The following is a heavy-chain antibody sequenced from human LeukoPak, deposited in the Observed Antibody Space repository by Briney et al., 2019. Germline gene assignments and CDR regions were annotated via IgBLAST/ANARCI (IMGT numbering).Heavy chain of an antibody. CDR2: VDPEDGET. CDR3: ATGRIAVAGTSWFDP. J-gene: IGHJ5*02. D-gene: IGHD6-19*01. V-gene: IGHV1-69-2*01. CDR1: GYTFTDYY. Sequence: ASVKVSCKVSGYTFTDYYMHWVQQAPGKGLEWMGLVDPEDGETIYAEKFQGRVTITADTSTDTAYMELSSLRSEDTAVYYCATGRIAVAGTSWFDPWGQGTLVTVPS.